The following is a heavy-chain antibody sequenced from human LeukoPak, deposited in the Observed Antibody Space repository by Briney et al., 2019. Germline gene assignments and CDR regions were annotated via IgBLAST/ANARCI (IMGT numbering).Heavy chain of an antibody. J-gene: IGHJ5*02. CDR3: AREPKRFYYGSGSYYL. D-gene: IGHD3-10*01. CDR2: ISAYNGNT. Sequence: ASVKVSCKASGYTFTSYGISWVRQAPGQGLEWMGWISAYNGNTNYAQKLQGRVTMTTDTSTSTAYMELRSLRSDDTAVYYCAREPKRFYYGSGSYYLWGQGTLVTVSS. V-gene: IGHV1-18*01. CDR1: GYTFTSYG.